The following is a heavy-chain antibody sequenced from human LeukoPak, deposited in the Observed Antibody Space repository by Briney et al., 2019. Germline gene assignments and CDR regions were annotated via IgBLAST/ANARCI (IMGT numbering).Heavy chain of an antibody. CDR2: IWNDGTHH. CDR1: GFTFSPYG. J-gene: IGHJ4*02. CDR3: ARDPDPYADSFFDL. D-gene: IGHD4-17*01. Sequence: PGGSLRLSCVASGFTFSPYGMHWARQAPGKGLEWVAAIWNDGTHHYYADSVKGRFTISRDNFKITLYLDMDSLSAEDAAFYFWARDPDPYADSFFDLWGQGTLVTVSS. V-gene: IGHV3-33*01.